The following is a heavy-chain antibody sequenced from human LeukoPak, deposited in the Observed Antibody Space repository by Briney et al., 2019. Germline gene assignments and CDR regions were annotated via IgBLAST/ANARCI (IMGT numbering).Heavy chain of an antibody. J-gene: IGHJ4*02. CDR3: ARDRRIVGATHPGFDY. CDR1: GFTFSSYA. CDR2: ISYDGSNK. D-gene: IGHD1-26*01. V-gene: IGHV3-30*03. Sequence: GGSLRLSCAASGFTFSSYAMSWVRQAPGKGLGWVAVISYDGSNKYYADSVKGRFTISRDNSKNTLYLQMNSLRSDDTAVYYCARDRRIVGATHPGFDYWGQGTLVTVSS.